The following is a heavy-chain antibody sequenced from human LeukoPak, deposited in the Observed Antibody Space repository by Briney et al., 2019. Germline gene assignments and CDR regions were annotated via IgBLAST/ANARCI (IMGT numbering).Heavy chain of an antibody. J-gene: IGHJ6*03. V-gene: IGHV4-59*08. CDR3: ARRIAARSPPAYYYYMDV. Sequence: PSETLSLTCNVSGGSISSYYWTWVRQPPGQTLQWIGNVYFNGDTDFNPSLTSRVTISVDTSKNQFSLKLSSVTAADTAVYYCARRIAARSPPAYYYYMDVWGKGTTVTVSS. D-gene: IGHD6-6*01. CDR2: VYFNGDT. CDR1: GGSISSYY.